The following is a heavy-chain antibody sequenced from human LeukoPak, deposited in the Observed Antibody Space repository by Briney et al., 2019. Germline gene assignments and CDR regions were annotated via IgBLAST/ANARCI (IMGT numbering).Heavy chain of an antibody. Sequence: SETLSLTCAVYGGSFSGYYWSWIRQPPGKGLEWIGETNHSGSTNYNPSLKSRVTISVDTSKNQFSLKLSSVTAADTAVYYCARRITMVRGVMAYDWFDPWGQGTLVTVSS. CDR1: GGSFSGYY. CDR2: TNHSGST. D-gene: IGHD3-10*01. CDR3: ARRITMVRGVMAYDWFDP. J-gene: IGHJ5*02. V-gene: IGHV4-34*01.